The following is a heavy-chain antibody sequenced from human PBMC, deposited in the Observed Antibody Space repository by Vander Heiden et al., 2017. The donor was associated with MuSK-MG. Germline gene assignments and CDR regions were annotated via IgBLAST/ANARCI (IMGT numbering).Heavy chain of an antibody. J-gene: IGHJ4*02. V-gene: IGHV4-38-2*01. D-gene: IGHD3-22*01. CDR1: GYSISSGYY. Sequence: QVPLQESGPGLVKPSETLSLTCAVSGYSISSGYYWGWIRQPPGKGLEWIGSIYHSGSTYYNPSLKSRVTISVDTSKNQFSLKLSSVTAADTAVYYCVGNYYDSSGWLDYWGQGTLVTVSS. CDR3: VGNYYDSSGWLDY. CDR2: IYHSGST.